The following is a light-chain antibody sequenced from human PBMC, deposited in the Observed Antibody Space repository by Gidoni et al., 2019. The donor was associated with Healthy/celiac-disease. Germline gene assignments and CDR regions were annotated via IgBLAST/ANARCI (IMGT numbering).Light chain of an antibody. Sequence: EIVLTQSPATLSLSPGERATLYCRASQRVSSYLAWYQQKPGQAPRLLIYDASNRATGIPARFIGSGSGTDFTLTICSLEPEDFAVYYCQQRSNWPPLTFGGGTKVEIK. CDR2: DAS. J-gene: IGKJ4*01. CDR1: QRVSSY. CDR3: QQRSNWPPLT. V-gene: IGKV3-11*01.